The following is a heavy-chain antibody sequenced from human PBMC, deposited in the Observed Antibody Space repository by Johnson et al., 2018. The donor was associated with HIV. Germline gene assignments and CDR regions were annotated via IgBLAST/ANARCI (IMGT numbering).Heavy chain of an antibody. Sequence: QVQLVESGGGVVQPGRSLRLSCAASGFTFSSYAMHWVRQAPGKGLEWVAVISYDGSNKYYADSVKGRFTISRDNSKNTLYLQMNSLRAEDTAVYYCAREAGSGEPPNAFDSWGQGTTVTVSS. D-gene: IGHD3-16*01. CDR2: ISYDGSNK. J-gene: IGHJ3*02. CDR3: AREAGSGEPPNAFDS. CDR1: GFTFSSYA. V-gene: IGHV3-30*04.